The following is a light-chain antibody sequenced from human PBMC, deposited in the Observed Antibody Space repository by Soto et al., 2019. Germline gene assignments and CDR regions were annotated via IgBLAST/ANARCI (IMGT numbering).Light chain of an antibody. CDR1: ESVSSN. CDR2: AAS. CDR3: QQYGSSTWT. V-gene: IGKV3-20*01. Sequence: EKVFTLSPATLAVSTGERATLSCRASESVSSNLAWFQHKPGQAPRLLIYAASTKATGVPDRFSGSGSGTDFTPTISRLEPEDFAVYYCQQYGSSTWTFGQGTKVDIK. J-gene: IGKJ1*01.